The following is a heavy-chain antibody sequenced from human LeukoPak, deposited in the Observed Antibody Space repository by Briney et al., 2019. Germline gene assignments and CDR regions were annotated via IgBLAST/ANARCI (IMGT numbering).Heavy chain of an antibody. J-gene: IGHJ3*02. D-gene: IGHD3-22*01. V-gene: IGHV4-4*02. CDR3: ARDKAGASYDSSGYYYDRGDAFDI. Sequence: PSETLSLTCAVSGGSISSSNWWSWVRQPPGKGLEWIGEIYHSGSTNYNPSLKSRVTISVDKSKNQFSLKLSSVTAADTAVYYCARDKAGASYDSSGYYYDRGDAFDIWGQGTMVTVSS. CDR1: GGSISSSNW. CDR2: IYHSGST.